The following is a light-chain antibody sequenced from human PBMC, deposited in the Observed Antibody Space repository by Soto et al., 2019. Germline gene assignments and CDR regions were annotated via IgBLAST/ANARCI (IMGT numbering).Light chain of an antibody. CDR3: QQYYNNSWT. Sequence: DIVMTQSPDSLAVSLGERATINCQSSQSVLYSSNNKNYLAWYQQKQGQTPKLLIYWASTRESGVPDRFSGSGSGTDFTLTISSLQAEDVEVYYCQQYYNNSWTFGQGTKVDIK. J-gene: IGKJ1*01. CDR2: WAS. V-gene: IGKV4-1*01. CDR1: QSVLYSSNNKNY.